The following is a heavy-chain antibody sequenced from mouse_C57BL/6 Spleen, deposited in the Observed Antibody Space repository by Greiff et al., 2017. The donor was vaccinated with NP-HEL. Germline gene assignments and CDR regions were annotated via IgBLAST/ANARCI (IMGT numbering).Heavy chain of an antibody. D-gene: IGHD4-1*01. CDR1: GYTFTSYW. V-gene: IGHV1-55*01. CDR3: AKDEMGRGEYYFDY. J-gene: IGHJ2*01. CDR2: IYPGSGST. Sequence: QVQLQQPGAELVKPGASVKMSCKASGYTFTSYWITWVKQRPGQGLEWIGDIYPGSGSTNYNEKFKSKATLTVDTSSSTAYMQLSSLTSEDSAVYYCAKDEMGRGEYYFDYWGQGTTLTVSS.